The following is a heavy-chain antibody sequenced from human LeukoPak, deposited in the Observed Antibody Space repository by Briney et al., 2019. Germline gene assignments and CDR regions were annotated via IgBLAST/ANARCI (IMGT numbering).Heavy chain of an antibody. D-gene: IGHD3-10*01. CDR1: GYTFTSYG. CDR3: AREPGDVYYYGMDV. J-gene: IGHJ6*02. Sequence: GASVKVSCKASGYTFTSYGISWVRQAPGQGLEWMGWISAYNGNTNYAQKLQGRVTMTTDTSTSTAYMELRSLRSDDTAVYYCAREPGDVYYYGMDVWGQGTTVTVSS. CDR2: ISAYNGNT. V-gene: IGHV1-18*01.